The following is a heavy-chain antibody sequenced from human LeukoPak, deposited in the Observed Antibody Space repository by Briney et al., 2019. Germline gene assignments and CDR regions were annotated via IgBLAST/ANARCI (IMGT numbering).Heavy chain of an antibody. CDR3: ARDAYGSRSSWFDP. CDR2: MNPNSGNT. J-gene: IGHJ5*02. Sequence: GASVKVSCKASGYTFISYGISWVRQAPGQGLEWMGWMNPNSGNTGYAQKFQGRVTITRNTSISTAYMELSSLRSEDTAVYFCARDAYGSRSSWFDPWGQGTLVTVSA. D-gene: IGHD3-10*01. CDR1: GYTFISYG. V-gene: IGHV1-8*03.